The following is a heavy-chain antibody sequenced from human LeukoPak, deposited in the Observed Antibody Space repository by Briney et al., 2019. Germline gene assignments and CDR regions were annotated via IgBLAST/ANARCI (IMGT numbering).Heavy chain of an antibody. Sequence: ASVKVSCKASGYTFTGYYMHWVRQAPGQGLEWMGWINPNSGGTNYAQKFQGRVTMTRDTSISTAYMELSRLRSDDTAVYYCARDRPPSIAAAGWGQGTLVTVSS. J-gene: IGHJ4*02. CDR1: GYTFTGYY. V-gene: IGHV1-2*02. CDR3: ARDRPPSIAAAG. CDR2: INPNSGGT. D-gene: IGHD6-13*01.